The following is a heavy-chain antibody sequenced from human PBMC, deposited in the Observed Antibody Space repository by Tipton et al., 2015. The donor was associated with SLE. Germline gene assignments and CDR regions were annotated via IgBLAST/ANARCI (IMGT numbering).Heavy chain of an antibody. Sequence: TLSLTCAVNGGSFSGYYWSWIRQPAGKGLEWIGRIYTSGATDDNPSLKSRVTMSVDMSKNQIFLKMTSVTAADSAVYFCARVWLNNAFDIWGQGTRVTVSS. D-gene: IGHD3-16*01. V-gene: IGHV4-59*10. CDR3: ARVWLNNAFDI. CDR2: IYTSGAT. J-gene: IGHJ3*02. CDR1: GGSFSGYY.